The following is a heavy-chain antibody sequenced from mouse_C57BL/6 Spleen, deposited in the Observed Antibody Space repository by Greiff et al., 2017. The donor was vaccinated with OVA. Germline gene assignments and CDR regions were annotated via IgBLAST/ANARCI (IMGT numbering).Heavy chain of an antibody. CDR1: GFNIKNTY. D-gene: IGHD2-1*01. J-gene: IGHJ2*01. CDR3: ARGIYSGNPCYFDY. V-gene: IGHV14-3*01. CDR2: IDPANGNT. Sequence: VHVKQSVAELVRPGASVKLSCTASGFNIKNTYMHWVKQRPEQGLEWIGRIDPANGNTKYAPKFQGKATITADTSSKTAYLQLSSLTSEDPAIYYCARGIYSGNPCYFDYWGQGTTLTVSS.